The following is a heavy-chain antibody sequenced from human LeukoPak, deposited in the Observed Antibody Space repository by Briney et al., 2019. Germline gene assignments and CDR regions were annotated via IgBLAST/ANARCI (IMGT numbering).Heavy chain of an antibody. CDR3: AKVTGYPTF. J-gene: IGHJ4*02. CDR1: GFTFSDFF. D-gene: IGHD2-15*01. V-gene: IGHV3-23*01. Sequence: GGSLRLSCVASGFTFSDFFLTRVRQAPGKALEWVSTITPSGAETYYADSVKGRFSISRDNSKNTVYLQMSSLRVEDTGVYYCAKVTGYPTFWGQGTLVSVSS. CDR2: ITPSGAET.